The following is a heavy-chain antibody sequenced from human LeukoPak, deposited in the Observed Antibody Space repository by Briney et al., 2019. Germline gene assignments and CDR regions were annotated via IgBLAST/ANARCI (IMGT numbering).Heavy chain of an antibody. J-gene: IGHJ4*02. CDR1: GGSFSGYY. V-gene: IGHV4-34*01. CDR3: ARHGYGSGSYYNPLYYFDY. Sequence: SETLSLTCAVYGGSFSGYYWSWIRQPPGKGLEWIGSIYYSGSTYYNPSLKSRVTISVDTSKNQFSLKLSSVTAADTAVYYCARHGYGSGSYYNPLYYFDYWGQGTLVTVSS. CDR2: IYYSGST. D-gene: IGHD3-10*01.